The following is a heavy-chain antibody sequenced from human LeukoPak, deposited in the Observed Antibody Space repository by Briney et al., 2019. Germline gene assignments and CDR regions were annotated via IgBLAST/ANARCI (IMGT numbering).Heavy chain of an antibody. V-gene: IGHV3-23*01. J-gene: IGHJ4*02. CDR2: ISGSGGST. CDR1: GFTFSSYA. D-gene: IGHD3-10*01. Sequence: GGPLRLSCAASGFTFSSYAMRWVRQAPGKGLEWVSAISGSGGSTNYADSVKGRFTISRDNSKNTLYLQMNSLRAEDTAVYYCAKVTYYGSGSYYKYYFDYWGQGTLVTVSS. CDR3: AKVTYYGSGSYYKYYFDY.